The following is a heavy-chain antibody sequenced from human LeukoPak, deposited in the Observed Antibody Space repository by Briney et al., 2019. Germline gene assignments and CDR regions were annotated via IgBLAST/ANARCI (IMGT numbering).Heavy chain of an antibody. Sequence: GGSLRLSCVSSRFTFSSYAMSWVRQAPGKGLEWVAVISYDGSNKYYADSVKGRFTISRDNSKNTLYLQMNSLRAEDTAVYYCAKVSHSSSWTDYYYYGMDVWGQGTTVTVSS. V-gene: IGHV3-30*18. CDR2: ISYDGSNK. CDR1: RFTFSSYA. D-gene: IGHD6-13*01. J-gene: IGHJ6*02. CDR3: AKVSHSSSWTDYYYYGMDV.